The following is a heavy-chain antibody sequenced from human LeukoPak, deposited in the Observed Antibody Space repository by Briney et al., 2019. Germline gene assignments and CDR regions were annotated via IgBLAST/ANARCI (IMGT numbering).Heavy chain of an antibody. CDR2: IYYSGST. D-gene: IGHD3-22*01. V-gene: IGHV4-59*08. Sequence: SETLSLTCTVSGGSISSHYWSWIRQPPGKGLEWIGYIYYSGSTNYNPSLKSRVTISVDTSKNQFSLKLSSVTAADTAVYYCARGPYYYDSSGEPHWGQGTLVTVSS. CDR3: ARGPYYYDSSGEPH. CDR1: GGSISSHY. J-gene: IGHJ4*02.